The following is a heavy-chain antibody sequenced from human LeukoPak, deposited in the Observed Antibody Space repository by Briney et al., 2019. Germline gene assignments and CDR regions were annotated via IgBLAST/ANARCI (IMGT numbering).Heavy chain of an antibody. CDR1: GFTFSNAW. V-gene: IGHV3-15*01. CDR3: TPTYTRSSWYLKYNWFDP. D-gene: IGHD6-13*01. Sequence: KAGGSLRLSCAASGFTFSNAWMSWVRQAPGKGLEWVGRIKSKTDGCTTDYAGAVKGRFTISRDDSKNTLFLQMNSLKTEDTAVYYCTPTYTRSSWYLKYNWFDPWGQGTRVTVSS. J-gene: IGHJ5*02. CDR2: IKSKTDGCTT.